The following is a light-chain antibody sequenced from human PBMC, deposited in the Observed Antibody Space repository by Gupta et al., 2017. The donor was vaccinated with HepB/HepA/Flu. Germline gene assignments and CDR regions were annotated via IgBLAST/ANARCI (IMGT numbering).Light chain of an antibody. V-gene: IGLV1-40*01. CDR2: ANS. J-gene: IGLJ3*02. CDR3: QSHDSSLSAFWV. CDR1: SSNIGAGYV. Sequence: SVLTQPPSVSWAPGQRVTISCTGSSSNIGAGYVVHWYQQLPGTAPKLLIYANSNRPSGGPDRFSGSKSGPSASLAITWLQAEDEADYYCQSHDSSLSAFWVFGGGTKLTVL.